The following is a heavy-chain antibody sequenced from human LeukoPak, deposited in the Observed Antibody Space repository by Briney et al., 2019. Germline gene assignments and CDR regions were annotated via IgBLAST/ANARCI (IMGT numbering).Heavy chain of an antibody. CDR1: GGSTSSSSYY. CDR2: IYYSGST. CDR3: ARSFDC. J-gene: IGHJ4*02. Sequence: SETLSLTCTVSGGSTSSSSYYWGWIRQPPGKGLEWIGSIYYSGSTYYNPSLKCRVTISVDTSKNQFSLKLSSVTAADTPVYYCARSFDCWGQGTLVTVSS. V-gene: IGHV4-39*01.